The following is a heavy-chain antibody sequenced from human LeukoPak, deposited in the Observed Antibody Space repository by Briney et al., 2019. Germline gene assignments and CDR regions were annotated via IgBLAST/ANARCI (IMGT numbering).Heavy chain of an antibody. J-gene: IGHJ5*02. V-gene: IGHV4-30-4*08. D-gene: IGHD2-2*02. CDR2: IYYSGST. Sequence: KPSQTLSLTCTVSGGSISSGDYYWSWIRQPPGKGLEWIGYIYYSGSTYYNPSLKSRVTISVDTSKNQFSLKLSSVTAADTAVYYYARVLRGPAAIGNNWFDPWGQGTLVTVSS. CDR1: GGSISSGDYY. CDR3: ARVLRGPAAIGNNWFDP.